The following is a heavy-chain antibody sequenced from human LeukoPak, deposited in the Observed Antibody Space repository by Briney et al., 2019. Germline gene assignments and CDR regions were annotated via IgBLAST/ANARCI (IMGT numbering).Heavy chain of an antibody. J-gene: IGHJ4*02. V-gene: IGHV1-8*02. Sequence: GASVKVSCKASGYTFTSYDINWVRQATGQGLEWMGWMNPNSGNTGYAQKFQGRVTMTRNTSISTAYMELSSLRSEDTAVYYCASFYDILTGYYNWDYWGQGTLVTVSS. D-gene: IGHD3-9*01. CDR2: MNPNSGNT. CDR3: ASFYDILTGYYNWDY. CDR1: GYTFTSYD.